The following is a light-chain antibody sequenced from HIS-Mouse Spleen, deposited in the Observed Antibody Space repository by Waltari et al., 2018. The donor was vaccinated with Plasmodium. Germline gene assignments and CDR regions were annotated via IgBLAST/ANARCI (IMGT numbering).Light chain of an antibody. Sequence: YELTQPPSVSVSPGQTASITCSGDKLGDKYACWYQQKPGQSPLLVIYQDSKRPSGIPERFSGSNSGNTATLTISGTQAMDEADYYCQAWDSSTVVFGGGTKLTVL. V-gene: IGLV3-1*01. J-gene: IGLJ2*01. CDR3: QAWDSSTVV. CDR1: KLGDKY. CDR2: QDS.